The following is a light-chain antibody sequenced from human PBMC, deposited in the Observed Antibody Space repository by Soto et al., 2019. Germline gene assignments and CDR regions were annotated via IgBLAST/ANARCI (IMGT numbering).Light chain of an antibody. CDR1: QSIRSH. J-gene: IGKJ3*01. CDR2: AAS. CDR3: QQSFSSPFT. Sequence: DIQMTQSPSSLSASVGDRVSITCRASQSIRSHLNWYQHKPGTAPKVLIYAASSLQGGVPSRFSGSGSGTDFTLTIKSLQPEDFSTYYCQQSFSSPFTFGPGTKVDVK. V-gene: IGKV1-39*01.